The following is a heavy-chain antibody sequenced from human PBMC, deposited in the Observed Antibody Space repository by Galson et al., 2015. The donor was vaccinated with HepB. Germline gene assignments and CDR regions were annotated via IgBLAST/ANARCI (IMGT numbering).Heavy chain of an antibody. Sequence: SVKVSCKASGYTFTSYAMHWVRQAPGQRLEWMGWINAGNGNTKYSQKFQGRVTITRDTSASTAYMELSSLRSEDTAVYYCARDRIVVVPGGWFDPWGQGTLVTVSS. D-gene: IGHD2-2*01. CDR2: INAGNGNT. CDR3: ARDRIVVVPGGWFDP. CDR1: GYTFTSYA. V-gene: IGHV1-3*01. J-gene: IGHJ5*02.